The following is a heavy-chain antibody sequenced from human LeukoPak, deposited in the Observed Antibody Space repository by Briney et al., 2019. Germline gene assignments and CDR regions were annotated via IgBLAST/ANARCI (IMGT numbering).Heavy chain of an antibody. CDR2: ISSSGGDI. CDR3: VRVMIYYMDV. J-gene: IGHJ6*03. Sequence: PGGSLRLSCAASEFTFRNYEINWLRQAPGKGLEWVSYISSSGGDIYYADSVKGRFTISRDNAKNSVYLQMDSLRAEDTAVYYCVRVMIYYMDVWGRGTTVTVSS. CDR1: EFTFRNYE. V-gene: IGHV3-48*03. D-gene: IGHD3/OR15-3a*01.